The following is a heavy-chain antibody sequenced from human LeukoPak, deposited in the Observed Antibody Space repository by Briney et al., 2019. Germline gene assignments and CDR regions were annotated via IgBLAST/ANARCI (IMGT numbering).Heavy chain of an antibody. CDR1: GYTSTSYG. CDR2: INPNSGGT. D-gene: IGHD3-10*01. CDR3: ARGGSKNGSGSYYKLDY. J-gene: IGHJ4*02. V-gene: IGHV1-2*02. Sequence: ASVKVSCKASGYTSTSYGISWVRQAPGQGLEWMGWINPNSGGTNYAQKFQGRVTMTRDTSISTAYMELSRLRSDDTAVYYCARGGSKNGSGSYYKLDYWGQGTLVTVSS.